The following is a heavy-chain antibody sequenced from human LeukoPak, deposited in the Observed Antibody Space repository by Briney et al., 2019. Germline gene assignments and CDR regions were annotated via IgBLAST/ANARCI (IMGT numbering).Heavy chain of an antibody. D-gene: IGHD1-26*01. V-gene: IGHV4-34*01. Sequence: SETLSLTCAVYGGSFSGYYWSWIRQPPGKGLEWIGEINHSGSTNYNPSLKSRVTISVDTSKNQFSLKLSSVTAADTAVYYCARGAQRWEKRGLFDYWGQGTLVTVSS. CDR2: INHSGST. CDR1: GGSFSGYY. CDR3: ARGAQRWEKRGLFDY. J-gene: IGHJ4*02.